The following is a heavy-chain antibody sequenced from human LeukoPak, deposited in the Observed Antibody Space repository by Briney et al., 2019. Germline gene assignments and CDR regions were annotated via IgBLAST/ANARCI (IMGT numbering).Heavy chain of an antibody. D-gene: IGHD5-12*01. Sequence: ASVKVSCKASGYTFTSYDINWVRQATGQGLEWMGWMNPNSGNTGYAQKFQGRFTMTRNTSISTAYMELSSLRSEDTAVYYCARALVATILNWFDPWGQGTLVTVSS. CDR2: MNPNSGNT. CDR3: ARALVATILNWFDP. V-gene: IGHV1-8*01. J-gene: IGHJ5*02. CDR1: GYTFTSYD.